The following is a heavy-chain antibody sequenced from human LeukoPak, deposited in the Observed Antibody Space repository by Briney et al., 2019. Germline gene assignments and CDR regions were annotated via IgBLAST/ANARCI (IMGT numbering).Heavy chain of an antibody. Sequence: SETLSLTCTVSGGSISSYYWSWIRQPPGKGLEWIGYIYYSGSTNYNPSLKGRVTISVDTSKNQFSLKLSSVTAADTAVYYCARAMGYFDWSIFDYWGQGTLVTVSS. D-gene: IGHD3-9*01. CDR1: GGSISSYY. CDR2: IYYSGST. J-gene: IGHJ4*02. V-gene: IGHV4-59*01. CDR3: ARAMGYFDWSIFDY.